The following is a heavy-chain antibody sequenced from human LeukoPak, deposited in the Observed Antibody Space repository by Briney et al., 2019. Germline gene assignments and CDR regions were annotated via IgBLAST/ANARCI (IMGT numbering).Heavy chain of an antibody. CDR3: ARGGLNYADASDI. CDR2: ISSSSTHT. D-gene: IGHD4-11*01. V-gene: IGHV3-11*06. Sequence: GGSLRLSCAASGFTLSDYYMSWIRQAPGKGLEWVSYISSSSTHTNYADSVKGRFTISRDNAENSLYLQMNSLRGEDTAVYYCARGGLNYADASDIWGQGTMVTVSS. CDR1: GFTLSDYY. J-gene: IGHJ3*02.